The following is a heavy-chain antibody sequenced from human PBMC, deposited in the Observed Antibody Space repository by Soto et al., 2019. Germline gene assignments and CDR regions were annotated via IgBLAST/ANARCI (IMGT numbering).Heavy chain of an antibody. CDR3: ARVLVRESVVGAPSWYYFDY. CDR1: GGTFSSYA. J-gene: IGHJ4*02. Sequence: GASVKVSCKASGGTFSSYAISWVRQAPGQGLEWMGWISAYNGNTNYAQKLQGRVTMTTDTSTSTAYMELRSLRSDDTAVYYCARVLVRESVVGAPSWYYFDYWGQGTLVTVSS. D-gene: IGHD1-26*01. V-gene: IGHV1-18*01. CDR2: ISAYNGNT.